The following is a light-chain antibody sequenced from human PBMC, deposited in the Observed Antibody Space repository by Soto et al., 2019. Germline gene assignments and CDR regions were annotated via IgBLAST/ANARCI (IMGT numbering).Light chain of an antibody. CDR3: HQYGTAPLT. Sequence: IVLTQSPVTLSFSPCEIATLSCSSSQSVSSSYLAWYQQKPGQAPRLLIYGASSRATGIPDRFSGSGSGTDFTLTISRLEPEDFSVYYCHQYGTAPLTFGPGTKVDIK. CDR2: GAS. J-gene: IGKJ3*01. CDR1: QSVSSSY. V-gene: IGKV3-20*01.